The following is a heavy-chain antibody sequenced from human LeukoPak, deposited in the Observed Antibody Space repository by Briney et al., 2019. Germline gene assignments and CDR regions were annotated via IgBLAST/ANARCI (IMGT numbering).Heavy chain of an antibody. Sequence: PSETLSLTCAVYGGSFSGYCWSWLRQPPGKGLEWIGEINHSGSTNYNPSLKSRVTISVDTSKNQFSLKLSSVTAADTAVYYCARGGSRGDYVWGSYRKSWFDPWGQGTLVTVSS. V-gene: IGHV4-34*01. J-gene: IGHJ5*02. D-gene: IGHD3-16*02. CDR1: GGSFSGYC. CDR3: ARGGSRGDYVWGSYRKSWFDP. CDR2: INHSGST.